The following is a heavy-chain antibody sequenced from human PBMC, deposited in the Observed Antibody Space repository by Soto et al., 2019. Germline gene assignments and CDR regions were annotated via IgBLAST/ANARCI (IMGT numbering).Heavy chain of an antibody. V-gene: IGHV3-11*01. J-gene: IGHJ4*02. CDR1: GFTFSDYY. Sequence: PGGSLRLSCAASGFTFSDYYMSWIRQAPGKGLEWVSYISSSGSTIYYADSVKGRFTISRDNAKNSLYLQMNSLRAEDTAVYYCARDRSVTMIVGVGNFDYWGQGTLVTVSS. CDR2: ISSSGSTI. CDR3: ARDRSVTMIVGVGNFDY. D-gene: IGHD3-22*01.